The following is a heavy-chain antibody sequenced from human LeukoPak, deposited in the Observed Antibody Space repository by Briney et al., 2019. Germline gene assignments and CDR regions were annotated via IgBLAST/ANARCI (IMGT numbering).Heavy chain of an antibody. CDR1: GGTFLGHT. CDR3: ARVNLRGSNYNWFDP. Sequence: SVKVSCKTSGGTFLGHTFSWVRQAPGQGLEWMGKITPVINTANYAQTLQGRVSIYADKSTTTVYMDLSGLRPDDTAVYYCARVNLRGSNYNWFDPWGQGTLVTVAS. D-gene: IGHD1-26*01. J-gene: IGHJ5*02. V-gene: IGHV1-69*08. CDR2: ITPVINTA.